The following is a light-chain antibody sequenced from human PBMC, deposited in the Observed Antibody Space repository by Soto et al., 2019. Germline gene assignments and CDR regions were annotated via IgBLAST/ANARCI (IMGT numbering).Light chain of an antibody. CDR3: QQYNNWPPWT. V-gene: IGKV1-5*01. J-gene: IGKJ1*01. CDR2: DAS. Sequence: DVQMTQSPSSLSASVGDTVTITCRASQTISNWLAWYQQKPGRAPKLLIYDASSLQGGVPSRFSGSGSGTDFTLTISSLQSEDFAVYYCQQYNNWPPWTFGQGTKVDIK. CDR1: QTISNW.